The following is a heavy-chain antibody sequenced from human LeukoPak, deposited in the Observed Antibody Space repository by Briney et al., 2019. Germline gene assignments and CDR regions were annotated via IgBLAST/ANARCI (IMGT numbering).Heavy chain of an antibody. CDR1: GASMNTYY. J-gene: IGHJ3*02. CDR2: IYTRGDT. Sequence: SETLSLTCTVSGASMNTYYWSWIRQPAGQGLEWIGRIYTRGDTNYNPSLKSRVTMSVDTSKNQFSLRLISVTAADTSVYYCARVRDRTSYFGDLDIWGHGTMVTVSS. D-gene: IGHD3/OR15-3a*01. CDR3: ARVRDRTSYFGDLDI. V-gene: IGHV4-4*07.